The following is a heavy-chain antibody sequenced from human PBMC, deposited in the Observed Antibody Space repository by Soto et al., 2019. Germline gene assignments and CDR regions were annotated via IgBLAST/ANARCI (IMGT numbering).Heavy chain of an antibody. V-gene: IGHV3-15*01. CDR1: GFTFSNAW. CDR2: IKSKTDGGTT. D-gene: IGHD3-3*01. Sequence: EVQLVESGGGLVKPGGSLRLSCAASGFTFSNAWMSWVRQAPGKGLEWVGRIKSKTDGGTTDYAAPVKGRFTISRDDSKNTLYLHMNSLKTEDTAVYYCTTDEVLEHDFWSGEANYMDVWGKGTTVTVSS. J-gene: IGHJ6*03. CDR3: TTDEVLEHDFWSGEANYMDV.